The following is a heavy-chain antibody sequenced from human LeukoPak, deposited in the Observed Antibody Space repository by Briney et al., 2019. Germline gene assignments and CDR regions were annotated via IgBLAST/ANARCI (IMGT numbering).Heavy chain of an antibody. Sequence: GGSLRLSCAASGFTFSSYAMHWVRQAPGKGLEWVSVIYSGGSTYYADSVKGRFTISRDNFKNTLYLQMNSLRAEDTAVYYCASWDDHWGQGTLVTVSS. D-gene: IGHD1-26*01. CDR3: ASWDDH. V-gene: IGHV3-53*01. CDR1: GFTFSSYA. CDR2: IYSGGST. J-gene: IGHJ5*02.